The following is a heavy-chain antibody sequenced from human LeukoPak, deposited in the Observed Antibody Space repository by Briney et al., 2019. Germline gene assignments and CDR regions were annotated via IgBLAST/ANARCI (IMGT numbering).Heavy chain of an antibody. J-gene: IGHJ5*02. CDR1: GFTLRSYA. Sequence: PGGSLRLSCAASGFTLRSYAMSWVRQAPGKGLEWVSVISGSGGSTFYADSVKGRFTLSRDISKNTLYLQMNSLRAEDTAVYYCAKGLSSSYRGSLNWFDPWGQGTLVTVSS. CDR2: ISGSGGST. D-gene: IGHD6-19*01. V-gene: IGHV3-23*01. CDR3: AKGLSSSYRGSLNWFDP.